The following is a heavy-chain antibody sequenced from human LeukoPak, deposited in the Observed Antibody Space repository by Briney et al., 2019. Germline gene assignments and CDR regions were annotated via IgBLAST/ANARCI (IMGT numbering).Heavy chain of an antibody. Sequence: SETLSLTCTVSGGSISSYYWSWIRQPAGKGLEWIGRIYTSGSTNYNPSLKSRVTISVDKSKNQFSLKLSSVTAADTAVYYRARDYGTYCSGGSCPGGYYYYMDVWGKGTTVTVSS. D-gene: IGHD2-15*01. CDR3: ARDYGTYCSGGSCPGGYYYYMDV. V-gene: IGHV4-4*07. J-gene: IGHJ6*03. CDR1: GGSISSYY. CDR2: IYTSGST.